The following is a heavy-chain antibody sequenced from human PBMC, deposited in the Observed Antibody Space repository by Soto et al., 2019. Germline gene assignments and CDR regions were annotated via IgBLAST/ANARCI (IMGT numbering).Heavy chain of an antibody. CDR1: GGSINSDY. D-gene: IGHD6-13*01. J-gene: IGHJ4*02. Sequence: SETLSLTCTVSGGSINSDYWTWIRQHPGKGLEWIGFIYHSGNTYYHPSLKSRLTISVDTSKNQFSLKLSSVTAADTAIYYCAKTYSSSWYYFDYWGQGTLVTVSS. CDR2: IYHSGNT. V-gene: IGHV4-59*06. CDR3: AKTYSSSWYYFDY.